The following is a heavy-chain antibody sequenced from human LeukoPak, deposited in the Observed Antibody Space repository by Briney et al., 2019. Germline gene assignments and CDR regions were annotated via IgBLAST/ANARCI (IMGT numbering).Heavy chain of an antibody. CDR1: GGSFSGYY. J-gene: IGHJ3*02. Sequence: SETLSLTCAVYGGSFSGYYWSWIRQPPGKGLEWIGEINHSGSTNYNPSLKSRVTISVDTSKNQFSLNLTSVTAADTAVYYCARHDPIVGTPDAFDIWGQGTMVTVSS. V-gene: IGHV4-34*01. CDR2: INHSGST. CDR3: ARHDPIVGTPDAFDI. D-gene: IGHD1-26*01.